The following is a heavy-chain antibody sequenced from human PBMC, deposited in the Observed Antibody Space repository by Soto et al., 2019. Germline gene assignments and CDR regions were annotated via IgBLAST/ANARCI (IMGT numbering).Heavy chain of an antibody. Sequence: PGGSLRLSCAASGFSFTYSAMSWVRQAPGKGLECVSGISGNGGFTYYADSVKGRFIISRDNSKDTVDLQMNSLRADDTAVYYCVRETKNAFDVWVQGTVVTVSS. J-gene: IGHJ3*01. CDR2: ISGNGGFT. CDR3: VRETKNAFDV. V-gene: IGHV3-23*01. CDR1: GFSFTYSA.